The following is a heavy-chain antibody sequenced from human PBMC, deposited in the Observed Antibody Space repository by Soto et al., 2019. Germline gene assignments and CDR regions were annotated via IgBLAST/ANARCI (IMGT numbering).Heavy chain of an antibody. CDR2: ISYDGSNK. J-gene: IGHJ4*02. V-gene: IGHV3-30-3*01. Sequence: QVQLVESGGGVVQPGRSLRLSCAASGFAFSSYAMHWVRQAPGKGLEWVAVISYDGSNKYYADSVKGRFTISRDNSKNTLYLQMTSLSAEDTAVYYCARDLSGSGDWGQGTLVTVSS. CDR1: GFAFSSYA. D-gene: IGHD3-10*01. CDR3: ARDLSGSGD.